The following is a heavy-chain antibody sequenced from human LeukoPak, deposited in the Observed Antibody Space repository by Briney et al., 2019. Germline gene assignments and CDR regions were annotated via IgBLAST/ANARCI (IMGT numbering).Heavy chain of an antibody. V-gene: IGHV4-59*01. D-gene: IGHD5-24*01. Sequence: SETLSLTCTVSGGSISSYYWSWIRQPPGKGLEWIGYIYYSGSTNYNPSLKSRVTISVDTSKNQFSLKLSSVTAADTAVYYCAREGWLQSVCWFDPWGQGILVTVST. J-gene: IGHJ5*02. CDR1: GGSISSYY. CDR3: AREGWLQSVCWFDP. CDR2: IYYSGST.